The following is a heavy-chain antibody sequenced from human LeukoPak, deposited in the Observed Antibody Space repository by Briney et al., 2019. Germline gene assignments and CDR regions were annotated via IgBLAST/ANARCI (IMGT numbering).Heavy chain of an antibody. CDR3: AKDRGAGRDIVVVPDYYYMDV. Sequence: GGSLRLSCAASGFTFSSYGMHWVRQAPGKGLEWGAFIRYDGSNKYYADSVKGRFTISRDNSKNTLYLQMNSLRAEDTAVYYCAKDRGAGRDIVVVPDYYYMDVWGKGTTVTVSS. V-gene: IGHV3-30*02. D-gene: IGHD2-2*01. CDR2: IRYDGSNK. CDR1: GFTFSSYG. J-gene: IGHJ6*03.